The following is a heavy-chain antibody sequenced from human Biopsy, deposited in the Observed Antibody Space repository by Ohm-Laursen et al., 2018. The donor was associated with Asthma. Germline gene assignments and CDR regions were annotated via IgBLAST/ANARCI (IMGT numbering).Heavy chain of an antibody. V-gene: IGHV5-51*01. J-gene: IGHJ4*02. CDR1: GYIFTSYW. CDR3: ARLAYGSGSFFDF. CDR2: IFPGGSDT. D-gene: IGHD3-10*01. Sequence: ESLRISCKASGYIFTSYWIGWVRQMPGKGLEWMGIIFPGGSDTIYSPSFQGQVTISADKSISTAYLQWSSLKVSDTAIYYCARLAYGSGSFFDFWGQGTLVTVAS.